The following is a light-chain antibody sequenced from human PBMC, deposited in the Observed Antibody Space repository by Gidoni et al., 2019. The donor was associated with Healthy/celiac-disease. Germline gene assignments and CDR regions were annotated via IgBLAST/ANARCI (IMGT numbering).Light chain of an antibody. CDR3: QVWDSSSDPLYV. J-gene: IGLJ1*01. V-gene: IGLV3-21*02. Sequence: YVLTQPPSVSVAPGQTARITCGGNNIGSKSVHWYQQKPGQAPVLVVYDDSDRPSGIPARFPGSNSENTATLTISRVEAGDEAAYYCQVWDSSSDPLYVFGTGTKVTVL. CDR2: DDS. CDR1: NIGSKS.